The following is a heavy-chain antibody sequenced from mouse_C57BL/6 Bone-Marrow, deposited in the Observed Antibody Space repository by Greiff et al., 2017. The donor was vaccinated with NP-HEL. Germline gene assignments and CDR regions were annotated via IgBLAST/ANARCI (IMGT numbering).Heavy chain of an antibody. D-gene: IGHD2-4*01. CDR2: IWTGGGT. V-gene: IGHV2-9-1*01. Sequence: VQLQQSGPGLVAPSQSLSITCTVSGFSLTSYAISWVRQPPGKGLEWLGVIWTGGGTNYNSALKSRLSISKDNSKSQVFLKMNSLQTDDTAMYYCASIYYYYDGGKYAMDYWGQGTSVTVSS. J-gene: IGHJ4*01. CDR1: GFSLTSYA. CDR3: ASIYYYYDGGKYAMDY.